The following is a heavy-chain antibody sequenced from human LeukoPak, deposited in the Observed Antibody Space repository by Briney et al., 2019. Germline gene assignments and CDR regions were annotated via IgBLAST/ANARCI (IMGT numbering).Heavy chain of an antibody. D-gene: IGHD3-3*01. Sequence: RSLRLSCVASGLAFSSYSMHWVRQVPGKGLEWVGVISYDGSDEYYTDSVKGRFTISRDNSKNTVYLQMNSLRADDTAVYYCARDFTPEWFDIHWGQGTLVTVS. CDR2: ISYDGSDE. V-gene: IGHV3-30*04. CDR3: ARDFTPEWFDIH. J-gene: IGHJ4*02. CDR1: GLAFSSYS.